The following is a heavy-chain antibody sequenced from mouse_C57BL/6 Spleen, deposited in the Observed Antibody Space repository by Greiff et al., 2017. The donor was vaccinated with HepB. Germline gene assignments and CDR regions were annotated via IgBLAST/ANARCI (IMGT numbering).Heavy chain of an antibody. CDR3: ASQGGSRYYAMDV. CDR1: GFTFSDYG. CDR2: ISSGSSTI. Sequence: EVKLVESGGGLVKPGGSLKLSCAASGFTFSDYGMHWVRQAPEKGLEWVAYISSGSSTIYYADTVKGRFTISRDNAKNTLFLQMTSLRSEDTAMYYCASQGGSRYYAMDVWGKGTSVTVSS. J-gene: IGHJ4*01. V-gene: IGHV5-17*01. D-gene: IGHD1-1*02.